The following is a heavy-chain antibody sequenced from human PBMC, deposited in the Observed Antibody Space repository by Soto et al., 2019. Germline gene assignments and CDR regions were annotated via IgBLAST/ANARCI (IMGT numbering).Heavy chain of an antibody. V-gene: IGHV4-39*02. CDR2: VLHSGSA. CDR1: GDPISSHPYY. D-gene: IGHD5-12*01. J-gene: IGHJ4*02. Sequence: QLRVQESGPGLVKTSETLSLTCTVSGDPISSHPYYWGWIRQPPGKGLEWIGSVLHSGSAYYNPSLKSRATISVEMSNNRFSLTLSSVTAADTAVYYCARPTGAYNYRNSGYFFWGQGALVTVSS. CDR3: ARPTGAYNYRNSGYFF.